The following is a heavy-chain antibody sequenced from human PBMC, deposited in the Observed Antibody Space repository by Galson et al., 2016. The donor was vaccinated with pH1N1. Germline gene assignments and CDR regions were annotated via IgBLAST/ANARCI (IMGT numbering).Heavy chain of an antibody. D-gene: IGHD6-13*01. CDR3: ARVSGNSNDWYFYGMDV. CDR1: GDTFSDYV. CDR2: ILPKSGEA. V-gene: IGHV1-69*05. Sequence: SVKVSCKVSGDTFSDYVITWVRQAPGQGLEWMGGILPKSGEAKYAQKFQGRISITTDEATTTAFVNLNRLESGDTAVYYCARVSGNSNDWYFYGMDVWGQGTTVTVSS. J-gene: IGHJ6*02.